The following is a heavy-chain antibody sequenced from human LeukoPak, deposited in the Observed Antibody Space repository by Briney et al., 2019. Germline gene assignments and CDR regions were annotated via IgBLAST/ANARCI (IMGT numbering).Heavy chain of an antibody. CDR2: IHPSTGNP. V-gene: IGHV7-4-1*02. Sequence: GASVKVSCQSSGYTFSNYAMNWVRQAPGQRLEWMGWIHPSTGNPTYAQGFTGRVVFSLDTSVSTTYLQISSLKAEDTAVDYCARAYQHLGELSLPHYWGQGTLVTVSS. CDR1: GYTFSNYA. D-gene: IGHD3-16*02. J-gene: IGHJ4*02. CDR3: ARAYQHLGELSLPHY.